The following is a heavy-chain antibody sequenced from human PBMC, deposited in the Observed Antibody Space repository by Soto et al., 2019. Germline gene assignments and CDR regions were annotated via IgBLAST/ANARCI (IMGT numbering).Heavy chain of an antibody. Sequence: QVQLVQSGAEVKKPGASVKVSCKASGYTFTGYYMHWVRQAPGQGLEWMGWINPNSGGTNYAQKFQGRVTMTRDTSISTAYMELSRLRSDDTAVYYCAGPTRLGYSSGWDFDYWGQGTLFTVSS. J-gene: IGHJ4*02. CDR3: AGPTRLGYSSGWDFDY. V-gene: IGHV1-2*02. D-gene: IGHD6-19*01. CDR2: INPNSGGT. CDR1: GYTFTGYY.